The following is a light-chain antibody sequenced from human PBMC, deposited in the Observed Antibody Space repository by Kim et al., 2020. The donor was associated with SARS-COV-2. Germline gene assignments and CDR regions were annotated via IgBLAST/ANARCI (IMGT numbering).Light chain of an antibody. J-gene: IGKJ2*01. CDR2: DAS. CDR3: QQYNSYPYT. V-gene: IGKV1-16*01. CDR1: QVIHTY. Sequence: ASVGARVTITCRASQVIHTYLAWFQQKPGKAPKFLICDASNLNSGVPSRFSGSGSGTDFTLTIISLQPEDFATYYCQQYNSYPYTFGQGTKLEI.